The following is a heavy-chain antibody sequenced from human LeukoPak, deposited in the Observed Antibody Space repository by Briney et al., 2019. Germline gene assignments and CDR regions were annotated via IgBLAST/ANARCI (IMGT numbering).Heavy chain of an antibody. J-gene: IGHJ5*02. CDR3: ARARKSGGITMIRGVKDRGWFDP. CDR2: IRYDGSNK. CDR1: GFTFSNYG. Sequence: GGSLRLSCAASGFTFSNYGMHWVRQAPGKGLEWVAFIRYDGSNKFYADSVKGRFTISRDNSKNTLYLQMNSLRAEETAEYYCARARKSGGITMIRGVKDRGWFDPWGQGTLVTVSS. V-gene: IGHV3-30*02. D-gene: IGHD3-10*01.